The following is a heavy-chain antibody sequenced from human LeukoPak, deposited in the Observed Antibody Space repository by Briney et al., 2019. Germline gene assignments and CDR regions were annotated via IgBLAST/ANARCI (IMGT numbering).Heavy chain of an antibody. CDR3: TRTDLWVS. Sequence: GGSLRLSCAGSGFTGGINDYMSWVRQAPGKGLEWVSVIYSSGNTYYADSVRGRFTISRDKSKNTLYLQMNSLTVEDTAMYYCTRTDLWVSWGQGAQVTVSS. J-gene: IGHJ5*02. CDR2: IYSSGNT. D-gene: IGHD1-26*01. CDR1: GFTGGINDY. V-gene: IGHV3-66*01.